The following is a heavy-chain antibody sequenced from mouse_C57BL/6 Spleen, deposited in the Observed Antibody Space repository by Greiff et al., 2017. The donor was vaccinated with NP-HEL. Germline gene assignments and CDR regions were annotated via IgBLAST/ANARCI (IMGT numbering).Heavy chain of an antibody. CDR2: IYPGDGDT. CDR1: GYAFSSSW. CDR3: ARGHYDGFDY. Sequence: VQLQQSGPELVKPGASVKISCKASGYAFSSSWMNWVKQRPGKGLEWIGRIYPGDGDTNYNGKFKGKATLTADKSSSTAYMQLSSLTSEDSAVYFCARGHYDGFDYWGQGTTLTVSS. J-gene: IGHJ2*01. D-gene: IGHD1-1*01. V-gene: IGHV1-82*01.